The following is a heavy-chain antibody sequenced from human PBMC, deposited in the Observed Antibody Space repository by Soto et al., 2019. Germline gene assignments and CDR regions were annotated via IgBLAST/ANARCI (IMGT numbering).Heavy chain of an antibody. J-gene: IGHJ4*02. D-gene: IGHD2-21*01. CDR3: ARAPVPKPSCVDY. V-gene: IGHV4-30-4*01. Sequence: VQLQESGPGLVKPSQTLSLTCTVSGGSISSGDYYCRWIRQPPGKGLEWIGYIYYSGSTYYNPSLTSLVTISVDTSKNQFSLKLSSGTAADTAVYYCARAPVPKPSCVDYLCQGTLVTVS. CDR1: GGSISSGDYY. CDR2: IYYSGST.